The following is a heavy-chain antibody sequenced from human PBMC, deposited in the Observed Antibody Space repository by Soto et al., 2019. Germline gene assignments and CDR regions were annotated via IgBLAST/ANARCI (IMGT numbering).Heavy chain of an antibody. J-gene: IGHJ4*02. D-gene: IGHD4-17*01. Sequence: QVQLAESGGGVVQPGRSLRLSCAATGFTFSNYGMHWVRQAPGKGLEWVAVILKDGSDQKYADSMKGRFTISRDNSENKLYLHMNSMRAEDTAVYYCAIDDDYPDNAFDYWGQGTLVTVSS. V-gene: IGHV3-33*01. CDR1: GFTFSNYG. CDR2: ILKDGSDQ. CDR3: AIDDDYPDNAFDY.